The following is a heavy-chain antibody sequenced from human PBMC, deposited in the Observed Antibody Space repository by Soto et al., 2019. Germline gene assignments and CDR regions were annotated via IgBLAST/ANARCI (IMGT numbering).Heavy chain of an antibody. CDR1: GFTFSSYG. V-gene: IGHV3-30*18. D-gene: IGHD2-15*01. J-gene: IGHJ4*02. CDR2: ISYDGSNK. CDR3: AKERDIVVVVAPLDY. Sequence: QVQLVESGGGVVQPGRSLRLSCAASGFTFSSYGMHWVRQAPGKGLEWVAVISYDGSNKYYADSVKGRFTISRDNSKNTLYRQMNSLRAEETAVYYCAKERDIVVVVAPLDYWGQGTLVTVSS.